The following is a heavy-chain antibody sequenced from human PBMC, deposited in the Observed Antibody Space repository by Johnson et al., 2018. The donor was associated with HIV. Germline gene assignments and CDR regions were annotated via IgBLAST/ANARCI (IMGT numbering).Heavy chain of an antibody. Sequence: QVLLVESGGGVVQPGRSLRLSCAASGFTLSNYGMHWVRQAPGKGLEWVAVIWHDGSNKYYADSVKGRFTISRDNAKNSLYLQMNSLRAEDTALYYCARDGSGNAFDIWGQGTMVTVSS. J-gene: IGHJ3*02. V-gene: IGHV3-33*01. CDR3: ARDGSGNAFDI. CDR1: GFTLSNYG. CDR2: IWHDGSNK. D-gene: IGHD2-15*01.